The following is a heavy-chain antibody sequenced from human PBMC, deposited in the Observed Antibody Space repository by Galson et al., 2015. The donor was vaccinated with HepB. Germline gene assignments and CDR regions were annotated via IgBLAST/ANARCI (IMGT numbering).Heavy chain of an antibody. J-gene: IGHJ5*02. CDR3: ARDCFWSGYYWGWFDP. D-gene: IGHD3-3*01. V-gene: IGHV3-11*01. CDR1: GFTFSGYY. Sequence: SLRLSCATSGFTFSGYYMSWIRQTPGKGLEWISYISNSGSTIYYADSVKGRFTFSRDNAKNSLYLQMNSLRAEDTAIYYCARDCFWSGYYWGWFDPWGQGTLVTVSS. CDR2: ISNSGSTI.